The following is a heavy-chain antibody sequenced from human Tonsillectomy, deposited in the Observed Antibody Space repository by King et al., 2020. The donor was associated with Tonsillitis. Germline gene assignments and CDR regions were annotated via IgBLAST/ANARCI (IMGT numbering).Heavy chain of an antibody. V-gene: IGHV3-33*05. D-gene: IGHD2-15*01. CDR1: GISFSSYG. Sequence: VQLVESGGGVVQPGRSLRLSCAASGISFSSYGMHWVRQAPGKGLEWVAVISYDGSNKYYADSVKGRFTISRDNSKNTLYMQINSLRAEDTAFYYCAGGLSLGYCSGGSCQSFYFDYWGQGTLVTVSS. J-gene: IGHJ4*02. CDR3: AGGLSLGYCSGGSCQSFYFDY. CDR2: ISYDGSNK.